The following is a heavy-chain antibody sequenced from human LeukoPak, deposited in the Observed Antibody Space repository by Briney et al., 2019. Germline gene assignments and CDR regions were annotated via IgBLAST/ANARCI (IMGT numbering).Heavy chain of an antibody. CDR3: ARAPLIAVAGRELRSGFDY. V-gene: IGHV3-7*03. Sequence: GGSLRLSCAASGFTFSSYWMSWVRQAPGKGLEWVANIKQDGSEKYYVDSVKGRFTISRDNAKNSLYLQMNSLRAEDTAVYYCARAPLIAVAGRELRSGFDYWGQGTLVTVSS. CDR1: GFTFSSYW. D-gene: IGHD6-19*01. J-gene: IGHJ4*02. CDR2: IKQDGSEK.